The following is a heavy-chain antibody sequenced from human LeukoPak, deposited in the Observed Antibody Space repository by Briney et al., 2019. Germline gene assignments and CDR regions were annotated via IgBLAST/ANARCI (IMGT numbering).Heavy chain of an antibody. CDR1: GGSISNSY. CDR2: IYSSGST. Sequence: SETLSLTCTVSGGSISNSYWSWVRQPPGKGLEWIGHIYSSGSTTYSPSLRSRVTMSVDTSKNQFSLKLTSVTAADTAVYYCARHRSDGTYPLDYWGQGALVTVSS. J-gene: IGHJ4*02. D-gene: IGHD1-26*01. CDR3: ARHRSDGTYPLDY. V-gene: IGHV4-59*08.